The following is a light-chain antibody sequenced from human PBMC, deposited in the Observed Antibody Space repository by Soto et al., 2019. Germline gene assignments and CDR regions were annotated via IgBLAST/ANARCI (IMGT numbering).Light chain of an antibody. CDR2: ATS. V-gene: IGKV3-15*01. CDR3: QQQDNNPPIT. J-gene: IGKJ5*01. CDR1: QSVNEN. Sequence: IEMTQSPATLSVSPGDRATLSCRASQSVNENLAWYQQKPGKAPRLLIYATSTMDTGIPDRFSGSGSGTEVSFTIINLQYEDDAVSHCQQQDNNPPITFGEGTRLEIK.